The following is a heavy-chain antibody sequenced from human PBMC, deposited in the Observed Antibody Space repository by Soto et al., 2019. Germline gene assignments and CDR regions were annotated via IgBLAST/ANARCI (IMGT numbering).Heavy chain of an antibody. J-gene: IGHJ4*02. D-gene: IGHD3-10*01. V-gene: IGHV4-31*03. CDR1: GGSIDSGGYY. CDR2: IYYSGNT. CDR3: ARGTFYYGSGSYSRFDY. Sequence: PSETLSLTCSVSGGSIDSGGYYWNWIRQHPGKGLEWIGNIYYSGNTYYNPSLKSRVTISVDTSKNQFYLKLSSVTAADTAVFYCARGTFYYGSGSYSRFDYWGQGALVTVSS.